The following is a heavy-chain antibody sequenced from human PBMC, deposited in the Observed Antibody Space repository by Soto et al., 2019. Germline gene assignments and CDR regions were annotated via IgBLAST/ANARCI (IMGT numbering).Heavy chain of an antibody. CDR1: GFTFSSYG. CDR2: ISYDGGNK. D-gene: IGHD2-2*01. J-gene: IGHJ5*02. CDR3: AKDNCISTSCYRLYNWFDP. Sequence: QVQLVESGGGVVQPGRSLRLSCAASGFTFSSYGMHWVRQAPGKGLEWVAVISYDGGNKYYADSVKGRFTISRDNSKNTLYLQMNSLRAEDTAVYYCAKDNCISTSCYRLYNWFDPWGQGTLATVSS. V-gene: IGHV3-30*18.